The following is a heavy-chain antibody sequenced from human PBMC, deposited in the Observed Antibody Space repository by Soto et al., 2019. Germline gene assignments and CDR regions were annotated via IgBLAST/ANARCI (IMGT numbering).Heavy chain of an antibody. D-gene: IGHD3-9*01. V-gene: IGHV3-11*04. CDR1: GFPFSDYY. CDR2: INTAGSTK. CDR3: ARAECSSPDCLTAYYSYGLDV. Sequence: PGGSLRLSCAASGFPFSDYYMHWVRQAPGKGLEWVSYINTAGSTKYYAESVKGRFTISRDNARNSLFLQMNSLRAEDTAVYYCARAECSSPDCLTAYYSYGLDVWGQGSTVTVSS. J-gene: IGHJ6*02.